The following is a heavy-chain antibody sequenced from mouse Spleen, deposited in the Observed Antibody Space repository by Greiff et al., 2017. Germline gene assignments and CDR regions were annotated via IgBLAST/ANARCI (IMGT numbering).Heavy chain of an antibody. CDR1: GFTFSSYA. J-gene: IGHJ1*01. D-gene: IGHD1-1*01. V-gene: IGHV5-9-3*01. Sequence: EVQLVESGGGLVKPGGSLKLSCAASGFTFSSYAMSWVRQTPEKRLEWVATISSGGSYTYYPDSVKGRFTISRDNAKNTLYLQMSSLRSEDTAMYYCARDDFWDYHGSFDVWGAGTTVTVSS. CDR2: ISSGGSYT. CDR3: ARDDFWDYHGSFDV.